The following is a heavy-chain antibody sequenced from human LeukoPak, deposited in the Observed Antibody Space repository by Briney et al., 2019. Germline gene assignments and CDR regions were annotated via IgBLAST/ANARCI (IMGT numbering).Heavy chain of an antibody. D-gene: IGHD3-22*01. J-gene: IGHJ4*02. Sequence: ASVKVSCKASGYTFTNYAMNWVRQAPGQGLEWMGWINTNTGNPTYAQGFTGRFVFSLDTSVSTAYLQISSLKAEDTAVCYCARDPNHYYDSSAYYGDHWGQGTLVTVSS. CDR1: GYTFTNYA. V-gene: IGHV7-4-1*02. CDR2: INTNTGNP. CDR3: ARDPNHYYDSSAYYGDH.